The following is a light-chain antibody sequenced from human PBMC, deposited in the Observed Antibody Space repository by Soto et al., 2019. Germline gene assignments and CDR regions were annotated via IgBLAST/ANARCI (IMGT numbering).Light chain of an antibody. V-gene: IGKV3-15*01. J-gene: IGKJ1*01. CDR1: QSVSSN. Sequence: EIVMTRSPATLSVSPGERAAVSGRASQSVSSNLAWYQQKPGQAPRLLIYGASTRATGIPARFSGSGSGTEFTLTISSLQSEDSAVYYCQQYNNWPRTFGQGTKVDIK. CDR3: QQYNNWPRT. CDR2: GAS.